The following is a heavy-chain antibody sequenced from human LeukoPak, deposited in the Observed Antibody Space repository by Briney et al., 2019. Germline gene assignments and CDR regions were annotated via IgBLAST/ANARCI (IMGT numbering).Heavy chain of an antibody. V-gene: IGHV3-43*02. J-gene: IGHJ4*02. D-gene: IGHD6-19*01. CDR3: AKPSGWLIDY. Sequence: GGSLRLSCAASGFTFYDYAMHWVRQAPGKGLEWVSLISGDGGSTYYADSVKGRFTISRDNSKNSLYLQMNSLRTEDSALYYCAKPSGWLIDYWGQGTLVTVSS. CDR2: ISGDGGST. CDR1: GFTFYDYA.